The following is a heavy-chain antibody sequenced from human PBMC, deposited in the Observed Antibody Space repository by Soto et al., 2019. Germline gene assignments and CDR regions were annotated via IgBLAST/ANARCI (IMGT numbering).Heavy chain of an antibody. Sequence: QVQLQESGPGLVKPSGTLSLTCAVSGGSISSSNWWSWVRQPPGKGLEWIGEIYHSGSTNYNPSLKGRVPISVDKSKNQFSLKLSSVTAADTAVYYCASRRPDYSNYPNVDPWGQGTLVTVSS. CDR2: IYHSGST. CDR3: ASRRPDYSNYPNVDP. D-gene: IGHD4-4*01. V-gene: IGHV4-4*02. J-gene: IGHJ5*02. CDR1: GGSISSSNW.